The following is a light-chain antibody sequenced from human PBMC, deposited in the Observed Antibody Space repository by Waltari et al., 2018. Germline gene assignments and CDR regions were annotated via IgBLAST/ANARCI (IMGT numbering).Light chain of an antibody. Sequence: QSALTQPPSASGSPGQSVTTSCTGTSSDVGGYNYVSWYQQHPGKAPKLMIYEVNKRPSGVPDRFSGSKSGNTASLTVSGLQPEDDADYYCTSYAGNSNTYVFGTGTKVTVL. CDR1: SSDVGGYNY. CDR2: EVN. CDR3: TSYAGNSNTYV. J-gene: IGLJ1*01. V-gene: IGLV2-8*01.